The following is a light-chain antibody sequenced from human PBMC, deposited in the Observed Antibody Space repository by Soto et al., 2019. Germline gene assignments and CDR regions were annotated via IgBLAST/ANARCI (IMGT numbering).Light chain of an antibody. CDR1: GSDVGNYVF. Sequence: QSVLTQPASVSGSPGQSITISCTGTGSDVGNYVFVSWYQQYPGKAPKLIIFEVSNRPSGVSDRFSGSKSGSTASLSISGLQSEDEADYYCVSYTSTSTLVFGTGTKSPS. CDR2: EVS. CDR3: VSYTSTSTLV. J-gene: IGLJ1*01. V-gene: IGLV2-14*01.